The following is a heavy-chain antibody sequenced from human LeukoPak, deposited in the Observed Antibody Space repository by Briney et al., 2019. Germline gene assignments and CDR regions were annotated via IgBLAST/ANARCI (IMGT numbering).Heavy chain of an antibody. CDR2: INPNSCGT. Sequence: ASVKVSCKASGYTFTGYYMHWVRQAPGQGLEWMGWINPNSCGTNYAQKFQGRVTMTRDTSISTAYMELSRLRSDDTAVYYCARDLVGATTTYYYYGMDVWGQGTTVTVSS. CDR1: GYTFTGYY. V-gene: IGHV1-2*02. CDR3: ARDLVGATTTYYYYGMDV. D-gene: IGHD1-26*01. J-gene: IGHJ6*02.